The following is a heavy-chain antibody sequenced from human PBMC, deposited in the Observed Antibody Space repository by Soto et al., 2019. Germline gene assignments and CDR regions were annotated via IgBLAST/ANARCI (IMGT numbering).Heavy chain of an antibody. CDR1: GFTFNNYA. D-gene: IGHD2-8*02. CDR3: VKDWTGDTCPCMDV. Sequence: EVQLLESGGGLVQPGGSLRLSCAASGFTFNNYAMTWVRQAPGKGLEWVSTISGSDGSTYYADSVKGRFTISRDNSKNSLDLQMSSRRAEDTALYYCVKDWTGDTCPCMDVWGQGTTVTVSS. CDR2: ISGSDGST. V-gene: IGHV3-23*01. J-gene: IGHJ6*01.